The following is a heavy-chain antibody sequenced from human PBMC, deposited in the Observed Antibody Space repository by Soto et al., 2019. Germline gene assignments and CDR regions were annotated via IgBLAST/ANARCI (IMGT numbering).Heavy chain of an antibody. J-gene: IGHJ5*02. CDR1: GYNFNSYT. D-gene: IGHD2-15*01. Sequence: QVQLVQSGAEVKKPGASVKVSCKASGYNFNSYTISWVRQAPGQGLEWMGRISAYNGNTNYAQKPQCRATMTTDTPTTTAYMAMRRLRSVATAVYHCAIVVRALGQAFDPWGQGTVVTVSS. V-gene: IGHV1-18*01. CDR2: ISAYNGNT. CDR3: AIVVRALGQAFDP.